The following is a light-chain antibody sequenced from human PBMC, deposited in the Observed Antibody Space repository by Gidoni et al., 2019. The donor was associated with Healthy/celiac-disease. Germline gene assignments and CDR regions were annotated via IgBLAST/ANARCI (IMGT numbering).Light chain of an antibody. J-gene: IGKJ1*01. CDR2: GAS. V-gene: IGKV3-20*01. CDR1: QSVSSSY. CDR3: QPYGSSPGT. Sequence: DIVLTQSPGTLSLSPGERATLSCRASQSVSSSYLAWYQQKPGQAPRLLIYGASSRATGIPDRFSGSGSGTDFTLTISRLEPEDFAVYYCQPYGSSPGTFGQGTKVEIK.